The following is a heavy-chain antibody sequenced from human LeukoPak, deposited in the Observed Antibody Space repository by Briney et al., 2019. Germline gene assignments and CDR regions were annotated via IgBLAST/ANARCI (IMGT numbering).Heavy chain of an antibody. CDR1: GYTFTNYW. J-gene: IGHJ3*02. V-gene: IGHV5-51*01. D-gene: IGHD1-7*01. CDR2: IYPGDSDT. CDR3: ASSRGITGTTTAFDI. Sequence: GESLKISCKSSGYTFTNYWIGWVRQMPGKGLEWMGIIYPGDSDTRYSPSFQGQVTISADKSISTAYLQWSSLKASDTAMYYCASSRGITGTTTAFDIWGQGTMATVSS.